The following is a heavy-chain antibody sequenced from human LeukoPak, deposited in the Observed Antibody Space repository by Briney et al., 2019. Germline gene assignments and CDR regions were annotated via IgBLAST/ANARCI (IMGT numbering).Heavy chain of an antibody. CDR3: TRGAEQLSSYGMDV. V-gene: IGHV4-34*01. J-gene: IGHJ6*04. D-gene: IGHD5-18*01. CDR1: GGSFSGYY. Sequence: SETLSLTCTVYGGSFSGYYWSWIRQAPGKGLEWIGEMNHSGSTNQNPSRKSRVTISVDTTKNQFSLKLSSVTAADSAVYYCTRGAEQLSSYGMDVWGKGTTVTVSS. CDR2: MNHSGST.